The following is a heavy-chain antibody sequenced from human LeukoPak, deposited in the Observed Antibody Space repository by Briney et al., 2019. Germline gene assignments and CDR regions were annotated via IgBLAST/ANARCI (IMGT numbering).Heavy chain of an antibody. J-gene: IGHJ3*02. CDR3: ASSSYYYAADASDI. CDR2: IHSIGTT. CDR1: GGFISRNY. V-gene: IGHV4-59*01. D-gene: IGHD3-10*01. Sequence: SETLSLTCTVFGGFISRNYWSWIRQTPGKVLEWIGYIHSIGTTNYNPTLKSRLTISIDTSKNQCSLKLSSVTAADTAVYYCASSSYYYAADASDIWGQGTLVTVSS.